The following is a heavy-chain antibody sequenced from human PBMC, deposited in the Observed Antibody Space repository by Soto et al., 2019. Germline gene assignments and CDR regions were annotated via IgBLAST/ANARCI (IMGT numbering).Heavy chain of an antibody. CDR1: GYTFTSYA. J-gene: IGHJ4*02. CDR2: INAGNGNT. V-gene: IGHV1-3*01. Sequence: ASVKVSCKASGYTFTSYAIDWVRQAPGQRLEWMGWINAGNGNTKYSQKFRGRVTITRDTSASTAYMELSSLRSEDTAVYYCASGGSSLNFDSWGQGTLVTVSS. D-gene: IGHD6-6*01. CDR3: ASGGSSLNFDS.